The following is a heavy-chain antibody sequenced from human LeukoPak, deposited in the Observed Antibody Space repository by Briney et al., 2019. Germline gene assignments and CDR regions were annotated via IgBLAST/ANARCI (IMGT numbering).Heavy chain of an antibody. CDR2: FDPEADET. V-gene: IGHV1-24*01. CDR1: GYNFSELC. D-gene: IGHD1-1*01. CDR3: VTDLDDSADY. J-gene: IGHJ4*02. Sequence: GASVKVSCTVSGYNFSELCIHWVRQAPGEGLEWMGGFDPEADETIYAPSFQGRLTLTEDRVTDTAYMELICLRSGDTAVYYCVTDLDDSADYWGQGTLVTVST.